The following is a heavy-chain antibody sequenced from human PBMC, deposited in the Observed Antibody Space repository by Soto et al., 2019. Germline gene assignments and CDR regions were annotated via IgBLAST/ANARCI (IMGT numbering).Heavy chain of an antibody. V-gene: IGHV4-59*08. Sequence: SETLSLTCTVSGGSSRSYFGSWIRQSPGKGLEWIGYIYYSGTTNYNPSLKSRLTISLDTSKTQFSLKLGSVTAADTAVYYCARLGDYYQTFDYWGQGALVTVSS. CDR2: IYYSGTT. J-gene: IGHJ4*01. CDR1: GGSSRSYF. D-gene: IGHD3-22*01. CDR3: ARLGDYYQTFDY.